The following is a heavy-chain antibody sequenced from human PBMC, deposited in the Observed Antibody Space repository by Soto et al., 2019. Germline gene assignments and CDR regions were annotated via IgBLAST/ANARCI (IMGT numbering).Heavy chain of an antibody. Sequence: LRLSCAASGFTFSSYGMHWVRQAPGKGLEWVAVIWYDGSNKYYADSVKGRFTISRDNSKNTLYLQMNSLRAEDTAVYYCARDRTDYYDSSGYRRPLYYYYAMDVWGQGTTVTVSS. CDR3: ARDRTDYYDSSGYRRPLYYYYAMDV. D-gene: IGHD3-22*01. CDR1: GFTFSSYG. V-gene: IGHV3-33*01. CDR2: IWYDGSNK. J-gene: IGHJ6*02.